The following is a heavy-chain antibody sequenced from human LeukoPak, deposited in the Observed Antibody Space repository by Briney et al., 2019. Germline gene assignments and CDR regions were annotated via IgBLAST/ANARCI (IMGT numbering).Heavy chain of an antibody. J-gene: IGHJ4*02. CDR2: IYHSGST. V-gene: IGHV4-4*02. CDR3: ARYPNDFWSGQSGFDY. Sequence: PGRSLRLSCAASGFTFSTYAMSWVRQPPGKGLEWIGEIYHSGSTSYNPSLKSRVTISVDKSKNQFSLKLSSVTAADTAVYYCARYPNDFWSGQSGFDYWGQGTLVTVSS. CDR1: GFTFSTYAM. D-gene: IGHD3-3*01.